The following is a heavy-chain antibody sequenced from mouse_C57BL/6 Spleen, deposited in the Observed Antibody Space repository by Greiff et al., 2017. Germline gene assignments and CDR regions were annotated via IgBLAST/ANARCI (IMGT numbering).Heavy chain of an antibody. CDR2: INSDGSST. Sequence: EVQLVESEGGLVQPGSSMKLSCTASGFTFSDYYMAWVRQGPEKGLDWVANINSDGSSTYYLDSLKSRFILSRDNAKTILYMQMSSLKSEDTAAYYCARGGVMRVGSGFAYWGQGTLVTVSA. V-gene: IGHV5-16*01. CDR1: GFTFSDYY. CDR3: ARGGVMRVGSGFAY. D-gene: IGHD1-3*01. J-gene: IGHJ3*01.